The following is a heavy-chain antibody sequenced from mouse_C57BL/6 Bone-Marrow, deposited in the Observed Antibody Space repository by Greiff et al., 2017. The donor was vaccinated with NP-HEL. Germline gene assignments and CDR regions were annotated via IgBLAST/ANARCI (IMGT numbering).Heavy chain of an antibody. CDR2: IDPSDSYT. CDR1: GYTFTSYW. V-gene: IGHV1-69*01. J-gene: IGHJ1*03. CDR3: ARRLHWYFDV. Sequence: VQLQQPGAELVMPGASVKLSCKASGYTFTSYWMHWVKQRPGQGLEWIGEIDPSDSYTNYNQKFKGKSTLTVDKSSSTAYMQLSSLTSEDSAVYYCARRLHWYFDVWGTGTTVTVSS.